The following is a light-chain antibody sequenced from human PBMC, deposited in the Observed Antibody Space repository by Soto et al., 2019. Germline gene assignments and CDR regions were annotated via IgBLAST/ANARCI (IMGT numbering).Light chain of an antibody. CDR3: QHYDNLPPLT. CDR1: QDISNY. J-gene: IGKJ4*01. V-gene: IGKV1-33*01. Sequence: DIQMTQSPSSLSASVGDRVTITCQASQDISNYLNWYQQKPGKAPKLLIYDASNLETGVPSRFSGSGSGTDFTVTISSLQPEDIATYYCQHYDNLPPLTFGGGTKVEIK. CDR2: DAS.